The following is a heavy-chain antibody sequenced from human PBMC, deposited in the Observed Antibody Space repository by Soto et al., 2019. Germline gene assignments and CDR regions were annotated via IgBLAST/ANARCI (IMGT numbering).Heavy chain of an antibody. V-gene: IGHV6-1*01. J-gene: IGHJ6*02. CDR1: GDSVTGNTAG. D-gene: IGHD3-10*01. CDR3: ASGMLVRGAYYVDV. Sequence: PSQTLSLTCVISGDSVTGNTAGWNWIRQSPSRGLEWLGRTYYRSKWYYDYAGSVKGRMTINPDTSRNQFSLQLNSVSPEDTAVYYCASGMLVRGAYYVDVWGQETTVTV. CDR2: TYYRSKWYY.